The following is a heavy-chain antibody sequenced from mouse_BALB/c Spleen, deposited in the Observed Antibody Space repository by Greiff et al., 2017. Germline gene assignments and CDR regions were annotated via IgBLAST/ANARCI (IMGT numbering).Heavy chain of an antibody. CDR1: GFTFSSYA. Sequence: EVQGVESGGGLVKPGGSLKLSCAASGFTFSSYAMSWVRQSPEKRLEWVAEISSGGSYTYYPDTVTGRFTISRDNAKNTLYLEMSSLRSEDTAMYYCARGIYYGNPTGGFDVWGAGTTVTVSS. J-gene: IGHJ1*01. V-gene: IGHV5-9-4*01. CDR2: ISSGGSYT. CDR3: ARGIYYGNPTGGFDV. D-gene: IGHD2-1*01.